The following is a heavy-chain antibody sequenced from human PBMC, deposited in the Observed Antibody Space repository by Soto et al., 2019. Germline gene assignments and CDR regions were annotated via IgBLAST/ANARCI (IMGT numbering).Heavy chain of an antibody. CDR2: ISSSSSTI. D-gene: IGHD6-19*01. V-gene: IGHV3-48*01. CDR1: GFTFSSYS. J-gene: IGHJ4*02. CDR3: ARDQSYSSGWYDGEAPYYFDY. Sequence: GGSLRLSCAASGFTFSSYSMNWVRQAPGKGLEWVSYISSSSSTIYYADSVKGRFTISRDNAKNSLYLQMNSLRAEDTAVYYCARDQSYSSGWYDGEAPYYFDYWGQGTLVTVSS.